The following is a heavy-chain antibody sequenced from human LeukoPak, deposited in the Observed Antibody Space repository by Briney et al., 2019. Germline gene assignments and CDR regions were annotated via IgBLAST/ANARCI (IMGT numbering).Heavy chain of an antibody. V-gene: IGHV3-23*01. CDR3: AKKGPSAAHWFDP. CDR2: IGAGGTFT. D-gene: IGHD6-13*01. Sequence: GGSLRLSCTASGFTFSSYAMNWVRQAPGKGLEWVSGIGAGGTFTYYADSVKGRFTNFRDNSRNTLYLQMNSLRADDTAVYYCAKKGPSAAHWFDPWGQGTLVIVSS. CDR1: GFTFSSYA. J-gene: IGHJ5*02.